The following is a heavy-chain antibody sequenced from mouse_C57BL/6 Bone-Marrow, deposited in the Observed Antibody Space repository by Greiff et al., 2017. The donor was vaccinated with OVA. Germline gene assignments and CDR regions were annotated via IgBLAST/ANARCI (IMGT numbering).Heavy chain of an antibody. CDR2: FHPYNDDT. Sequence: QVQLQQSGAELVKPGASVKMSCKASGYTFTTYPIEWMKQNHGKSLEWIGNFHPYNDDTKYNEKFKGKATLPVEKSSSTVYLELSRLTSDDSAVYYCARGTTVVAPFYFDYWGKGTTLTVSS. CDR1: GYTFTTYP. V-gene: IGHV1-47*01. D-gene: IGHD1-1*01. J-gene: IGHJ2*01. CDR3: ARGTTVVAPFYFDY.